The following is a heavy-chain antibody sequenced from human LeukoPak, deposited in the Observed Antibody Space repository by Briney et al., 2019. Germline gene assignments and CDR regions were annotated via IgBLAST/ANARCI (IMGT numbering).Heavy chain of an antibody. CDR3: AKGPLTHFDY. J-gene: IGHJ4*02. CDR2: IYSAGST. Sequence: GGSLRLSCGASGFTVTNNYMTWVRQAPGKGLEWVSVIYSAGSTYYADSVKGRFTISRDNSKNTLYLQMNSLRAEDTAVYYCAKGPLTHFDYWGQGTLVTVSS. CDR1: GFTVTNNY. V-gene: IGHV3-53*01.